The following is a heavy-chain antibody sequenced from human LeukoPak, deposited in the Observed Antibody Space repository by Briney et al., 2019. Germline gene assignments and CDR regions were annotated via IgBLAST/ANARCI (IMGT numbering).Heavy chain of an antibody. D-gene: IGHD5-18*01. CDR3: ARDLSGVTGYTYGRGIDY. Sequence: GGSLRLSCAASGFTFNTYWMSWVRQAPGKGLEWVANIKEDGSEINHVDSVKRRFTISRDNAKTSLYLQMNSLRAEDTAVYYCARDLSGVTGYTYGRGIDYWGQGTLVTVSS. J-gene: IGHJ4*02. V-gene: IGHV3-7*01. CDR2: IKEDGSEI. CDR1: GFTFNTYW.